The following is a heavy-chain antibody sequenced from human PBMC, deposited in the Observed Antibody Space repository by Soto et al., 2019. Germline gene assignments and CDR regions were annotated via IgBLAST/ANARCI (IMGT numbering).Heavy chain of an antibody. CDR1: GFTFTSFT. D-gene: IGHD4-17*01. J-gene: IGHJ5*02. Sequence: QVQLVESGGGVVQPGGSLSLSCATSGFTFTSFTMHWVRQAPGKGLEWIAVMSYDGARTDYADAVKGRFTISRDTSKNTLYLQMNNLRPDDXXXYYCARDRPYGDPNWFDPWGQGTLVTVSX. CDR3: ARDRPYGDPNWFDP. CDR2: MSYDGART. V-gene: IGHV3-30-3*01.